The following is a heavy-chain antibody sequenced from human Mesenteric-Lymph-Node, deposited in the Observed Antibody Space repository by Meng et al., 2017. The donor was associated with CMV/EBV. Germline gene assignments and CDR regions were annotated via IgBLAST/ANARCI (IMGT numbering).Heavy chain of an antibody. V-gene: IGHV4-61*01. D-gene: IGHD1-26*01. Sequence: SETLSLTCTVSGGSISSSSYYWSWIRQPPGKGLEWIGYIYYSGSTNYNPSLKSRVTISVDTSKNQFPLKLSSVTAADTAVYYCAREKTSGNDAFDIWGQGTMVTVSS. CDR1: GGSISSSSYY. CDR2: IYYSGST. CDR3: AREKTSGNDAFDI. J-gene: IGHJ3*02.